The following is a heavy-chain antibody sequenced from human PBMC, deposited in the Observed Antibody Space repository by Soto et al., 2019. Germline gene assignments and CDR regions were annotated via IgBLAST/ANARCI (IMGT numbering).Heavy chain of an antibody. D-gene: IGHD3-22*01. Sequence: GGSLRLSCAASGFTFSSYWMHWVRQAPGKGLVWVSRINSDGSSTSYADSVKGRFTISRDNAKNTLYLQMNSLRAEDTAVYYCARAPPYESFDYWGQGTLVTVSS. V-gene: IGHV3-74*01. J-gene: IGHJ4*02. CDR1: GFTFSSYW. CDR2: INSDGSST. CDR3: ARAPPYESFDY.